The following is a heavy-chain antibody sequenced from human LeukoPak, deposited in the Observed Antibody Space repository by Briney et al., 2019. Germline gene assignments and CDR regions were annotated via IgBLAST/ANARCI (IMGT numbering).Heavy chain of an antibody. V-gene: IGHV4-39*01. Sequence: PSETLSLTCTVSGGSISSSSYYWGWIRQPPGKGLEWIGSIYYSGSTYYNPSLKSRVTISVDTSKNQFSLKLSSVTAADTAVYYCAGGAVAGYDYFDYWGQGTPVTVSS. D-gene: IGHD6-19*01. CDR3: AGGAVAGYDYFDY. J-gene: IGHJ4*02. CDR1: GGSISSSSYY. CDR2: IYYSGST.